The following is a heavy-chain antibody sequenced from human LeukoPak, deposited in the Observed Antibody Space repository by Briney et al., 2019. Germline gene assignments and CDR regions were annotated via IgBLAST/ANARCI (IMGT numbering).Heavy chain of an antibody. D-gene: IGHD3-9*01. CDR3: ARDFGWLSGFDN. CDR2: ISYDGTNK. V-gene: IGHV3-30-3*01. CDR1: GFTFSSYA. Sequence: GGSLRLSCAASGFTFSSYAIHWVRQAPGKGLEWVAIISYDGTNKYYADSVRGRFTISRDNSKNTLYLQMNSLRAEDTAVYYCARDFGWLSGFDNWGQGTLVTVPS. J-gene: IGHJ4*02.